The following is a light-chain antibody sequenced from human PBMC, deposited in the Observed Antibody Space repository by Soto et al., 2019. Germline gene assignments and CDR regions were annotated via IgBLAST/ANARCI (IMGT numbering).Light chain of an antibody. V-gene: IGLV1-40*01. J-gene: IGLJ1*01. CDR2: GNT. CDR1: RSNIGVGST. Sequence: TISFNGSRSNIGVGSTLHCDHQLPGTVPNLLIYGNTNRPSGVPDRFSGSKSGTSASLSIAGLQAEDEGDYFFQNYDSSLSGLFLFGPGSKVTV. CDR3: QNYDSSLSGLFL.